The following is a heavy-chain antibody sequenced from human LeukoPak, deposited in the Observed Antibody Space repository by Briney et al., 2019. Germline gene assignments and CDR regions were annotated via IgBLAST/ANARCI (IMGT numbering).Heavy chain of an antibody. V-gene: IGHV3-23*01. J-gene: IGHJ4*02. Sequence: PGGSLRLSCAASGFTFSSYAMSWVRQAPGKGLEWVSAISGSGGSTYYADSVKGRFTISRDNSQNTLYLQMNSLRAEDTAVYYCAKGHFSDSSGYVYFDYWGQGTLVTVSS. CDR2: ISGSGGST. CDR1: GFTFSSYA. D-gene: IGHD3-22*01. CDR3: AKGHFSDSSGYVYFDY.